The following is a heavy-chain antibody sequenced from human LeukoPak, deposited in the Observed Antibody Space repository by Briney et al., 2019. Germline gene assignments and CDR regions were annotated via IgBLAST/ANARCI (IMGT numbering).Heavy chain of an antibody. Sequence: SATLSLTCTVSGGSIRSSSYYWGWIRQPPGKGLEWIGSIYYSGNTYYIPALKSRVTISVDTSENQFSLDLSSVTAADTAVYYCARHGPLAMVYAGTFDYWGQGTLVTVSS. CDR1: GGSIRSSSYY. CDR3: ARHGPLAMVYAGTFDY. D-gene: IGHD2-8*01. V-gene: IGHV4-39*01. J-gene: IGHJ4*02. CDR2: IYYSGNT.